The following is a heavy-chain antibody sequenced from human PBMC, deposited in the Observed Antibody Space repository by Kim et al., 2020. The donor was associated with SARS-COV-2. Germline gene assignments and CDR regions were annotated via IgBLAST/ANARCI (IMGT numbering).Heavy chain of an antibody. D-gene: IGHD6-19*01. V-gene: IGHV3-21*01. J-gene: IGHJ4*02. CDR3: AREPPYTSGFGY. Sequence: YEDAVKGRFTIAIDNAKNSLYLEMNRLRAEDTAVYYCAREPPYTSGFGYWGQGTLVTVYS.